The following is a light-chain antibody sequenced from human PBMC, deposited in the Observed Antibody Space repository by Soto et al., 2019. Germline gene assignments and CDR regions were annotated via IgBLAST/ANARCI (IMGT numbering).Light chain of an antibody. J-gene: IGKJ1*01. CDR1: QGIRND. V-gene: IGKV1-6*01. CDR3: LQDYNYPRT. CDR2: AAS. Sequence: AIQMTQSPSSLSASVGASVTITCRASQGIRNDLGWYQQKPRKAPKLLIYAASSLQSGVPSRFSGSGSGTDFTLTISSLQPEDFATYYCLQDYNYPRTFGQGTKVEIK.